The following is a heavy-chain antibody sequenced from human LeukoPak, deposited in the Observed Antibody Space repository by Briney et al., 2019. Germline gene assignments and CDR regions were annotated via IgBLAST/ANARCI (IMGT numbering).Heavy chain of an antibody. CDR2: VYYSGST. CDR1: GGSISSGGYY. V-gene: IGHV4-61*08. D-gene: IGHD3-10*01. Sequence: SETLSLTCTVSGGSISSGGYYWSWIRQPPGKGLEWIGYVYYSGSTNYNPSLKSRVTISVDTSKNQFSLKLSSVTAADTAVYYCARSDLLWFGGVNSGFDYWGQGTLVTVSS. CDR3: ARSDLLWFGGVNSGFDY. J-gene: IGHJ4*02.